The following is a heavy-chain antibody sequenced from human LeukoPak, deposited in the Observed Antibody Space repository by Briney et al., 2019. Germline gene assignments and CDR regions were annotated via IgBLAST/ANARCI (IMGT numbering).Heavy chain of an antibody. D-gene: IGHD1-26*01. CDR2: INPNSGDT. V-gene: IGHV1-2*06. CDR1: GYTFTDYY. CDR3: ARARLGTTPFGSFNI. J-gene: IGHJ3*02. Sequence: ASVKVSCRASGYTFTDYYMHWVRQAPGQGLEWMGRINPNSGDTNYAQKFQGRVTMTRDTSISTAYMELSRLRSDDTALYYCARARLGTTPFGSFNIWGQGTMVTVSS.